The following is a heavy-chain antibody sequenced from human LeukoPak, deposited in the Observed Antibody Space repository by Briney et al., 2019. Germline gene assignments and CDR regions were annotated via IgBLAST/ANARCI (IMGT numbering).Heavy chain of an antibody. CDR3: ARDDTHYGSSGSFYDAFDI. V-gene: IGHV3-7*01. D-gene: IGHD3-22*01. CDR1: GFTFSSYW. Sequence: GGSLRLSCAASGFTFSSYWMSWVRQAPGKGLEWVANIRRDGSETHYVDSVMGRFTTSRDNAKNSLYLQMNSLRAEDTAVYYCARDDTHYGSSGSFYDAFDIWGQGTMVTVSS. J-gene: IGHJ3*02. CDR2: IRRDGSET.